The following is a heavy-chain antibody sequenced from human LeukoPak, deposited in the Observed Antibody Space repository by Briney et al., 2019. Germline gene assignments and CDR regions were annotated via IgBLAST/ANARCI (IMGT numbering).Heavy chain of an antibody. CDR1: GFTFSSYA. Sequence: GGSLRLSCAASGFTFSSYAMSLVRQAPGKGLEWVSAISGSGGSTYYADSVKGRFTISRDNSKNTLYLQMNSLRAEDTAVYYCAKGLSSSWSVRGPLDYCGQGTLVTVSS. J-gene: IGHJ4*02. CDR2: ISGSGGST. V-gene: IGHV3-23*01. CDR3: AKGLSSSWSVRGPLDY. D-gene: IGHD6-13*01.